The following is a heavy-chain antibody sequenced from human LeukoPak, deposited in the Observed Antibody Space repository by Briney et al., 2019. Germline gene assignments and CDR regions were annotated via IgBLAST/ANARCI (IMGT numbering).Heavy chain of an antibody. D-gene: IGHD3-3*01. Sequence: SETLSLTCTVSGGSISSYYWSWLRQPPGKGLEWIGYIYYSGSTNYNPSLKSRVTISVDTSKNQFSLKLSSVTAADTAVYYCARGRALRFLEWLFLDYWGQGTLVTVSS. CDR1: GGSISSYY. J-gene: IGHJ4*02. CDR2: IYYSGST. CDR3: ARGRALRFLEWLFLDY. V-gene: IGHV4-59*01.